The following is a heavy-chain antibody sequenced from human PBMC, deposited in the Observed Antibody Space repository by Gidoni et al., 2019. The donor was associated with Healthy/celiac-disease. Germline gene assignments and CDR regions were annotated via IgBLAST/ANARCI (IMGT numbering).Heavy chain of an antibody. Sequence: QVQLQQWGAGLLKPSETLSLTCAVYGGSFSGYSWSWIRQPPGKGLEWIGEINHSGSTNYSPSLKSRVTISVDTSKNQFSLKLISVTAADTAVYYCARGVLSYCSGGSCYSFDYWGQGTLVTVSS. CDR2: INHSGST. CDR1: GGSFSGYS. D-gene: IGHD2-15*01. CDR3: ARGVLSYCSGGSCYSFDY. V-gene: IGHV4-34*01. J-gene: IGHJ4*02.